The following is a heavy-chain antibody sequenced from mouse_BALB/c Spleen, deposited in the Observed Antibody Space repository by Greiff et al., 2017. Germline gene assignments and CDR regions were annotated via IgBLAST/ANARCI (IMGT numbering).Heavy chain of an antibody. J-gene: IGHJ3*01. CDR1: GFNIKDTY. D-gene: IGHD1-1*01. CDR3: AGDYFPAWLAY. Sequence: VQLKESGAELVKPGASVKLSCTASGFNIKDTYMHWVKQRPEQGLEWIGRIDPANGNTKYDPKFQGKATITADTSSNTAYLQLSSLTSEDTAVYYCAGDYFPAWLAYWGQGTLVTVSA. CDR2: IDPANGNT. V-gene: IGHV14-3*02.